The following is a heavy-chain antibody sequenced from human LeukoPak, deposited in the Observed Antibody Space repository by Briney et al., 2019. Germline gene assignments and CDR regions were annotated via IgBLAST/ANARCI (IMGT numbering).Heavy chain of an antibody. J-gene: IGHJ5*02. Sequence: GASLRLSCAASGFTFSSYAMSWVRQAPGKGLEWVSAISGSGGSTYYADSVKGRFTISRDNSKNTLYLQMNSLRAEDTAVYYCAKARKQWLALGWFDPWGQGTLVTVSS. D-gene: IGHD6-19*01. CDR2: ISGSGGST. CDR3: AKARKQWLALGWFDP. CDR1: GFTFSSYA. V-gene: IGHV3-23*01.